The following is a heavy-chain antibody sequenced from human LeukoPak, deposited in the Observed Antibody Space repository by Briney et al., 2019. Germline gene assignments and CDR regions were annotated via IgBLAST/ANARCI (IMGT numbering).Heavy chain of an antibody. J-gene: IGHJ6*04. CDR2: ISYDGTNK. D-gene: IGHD6-19*01. CDR3: AKGAGTDGGDYYYYAMDV. Sequence: GGSLRLSCAASGFTVSSNYMIWVRQAPGKGLDWVAVISYDGTNKYYADPETGRFNISRDSSKNIVVLQMSSLRVEDTAVYYCAKGAGTDGGDYYYYAMDVWGKGTTVTVSS. V-gene: IGHV3-30*18. CDR1: GFTVSSNY.